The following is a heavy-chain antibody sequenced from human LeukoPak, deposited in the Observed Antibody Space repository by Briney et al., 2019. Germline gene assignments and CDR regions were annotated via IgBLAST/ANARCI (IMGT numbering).Heavy chain of an antibody. CDR2: ISYDGSNK. CDR3: ASVPAAIEDFDY. D-gene: IGHD2-2*02. J-gene: IGHJ4*02. CDR1: GFTFSDYY. Sequence: PGGSLRLSCAASGFTFSDYYMSWIRQAPGKGLEWVAVISYDGSNKYYADSVKGRFTVSRDNSKNTLYMQMNSLRAEDTAVYYCASVPAAIEDFDYWGQGTLVTVSS. V-gene: IGHV3-30*03.